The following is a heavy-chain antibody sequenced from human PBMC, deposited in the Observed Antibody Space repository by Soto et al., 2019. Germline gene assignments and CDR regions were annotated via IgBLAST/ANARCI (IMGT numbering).Heavy chain of an antibody. Sequence: QVQLVESGGGVVQPGKSLRLSCAGSGFTFSSYGMDWVRQAPGKGLEWVAVISYDGSNKYYADSVKGRFTISRDNSKNTLNLQMRSLRADDTAVYYCAKDRIGAGVRGYFDYWGQGTLVPVSS. CDR3: AKDRIGAGVRGYFDY. D-gene: IGHD3-10*01. V-gene: IGHV3-30*18. CDR2: ISYDGSNK. CDR1: GFTFSSYG. J-gene: IGHJ4*02.